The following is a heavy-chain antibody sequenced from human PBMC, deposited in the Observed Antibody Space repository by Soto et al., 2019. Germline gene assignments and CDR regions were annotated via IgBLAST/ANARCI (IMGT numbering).Heavy chain of an antibody. CDR2: LWYDGSNK. Sequence: QVQLVESGGGVVQPGRSLRLSCAASGFTFSSYGMHWVRQAPGKGLEWVAVLWYDGSNKYYADSVKGRFTISRDNSKNTLYLQMNSLGAEDTAVYYCARDQGVTYSSGWYAILDYWGQGTLVTVSS. V-gene: IGHV3-33*01. CDR3: ARDQGVTYSSGWYAILDY. D-gene: IGHD6-19*01. CDR1: GFTFSSYG. J-gene: IGHJ4*02.